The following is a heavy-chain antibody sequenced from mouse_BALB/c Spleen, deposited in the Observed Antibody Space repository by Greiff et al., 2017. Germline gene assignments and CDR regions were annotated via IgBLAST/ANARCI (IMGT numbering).Heavy chain of an antibody. D-gene: IGHD1-1*02. V-gene: IGHV14-3*02. CDR2: IDPANGNT. CDR3: ARGSRYYYAMDY. CDR1: GFNIKDTY. J-gene: IGHJ4*01. Sequence: EVHLVESGAELVKPGASVKLSCTASGFNIKDTYMHWVKQRPEQGLEWIGRIDPANGNTKYDPKFQGKATITADTSSNTAYLQLSSLTSEDTAVYYCARGSRYYYAMDYWGQGTSVTVSS.